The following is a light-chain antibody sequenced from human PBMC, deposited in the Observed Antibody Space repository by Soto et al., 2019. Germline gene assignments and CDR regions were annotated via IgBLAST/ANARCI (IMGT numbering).Light chain of an antibody. CDR1: TRDIAGYNY. Sequence: QSVLTLPASVSGSLGQSITISCTGTTRDIAGYNYISWYQQLPGKAPKLMIYQVTIRPSGISNRFSGSKSGHTDSLTISGLQDEDEADYYCTSFSSSNSLYVFGTGIKVTVL. V-gene: IGLV2-14*01. CDR2: QVT. CDR3: TSFSSSNSLYV. J-gene: IGLJ1*01.